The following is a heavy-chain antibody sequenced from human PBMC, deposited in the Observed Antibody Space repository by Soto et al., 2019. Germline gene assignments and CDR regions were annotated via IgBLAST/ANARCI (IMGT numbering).Heavy chain of an antibody. J-gene: IGHJ4*02. CDR3: AKDSVAGTGDY. CDR2: ISYDGSNK. V-gene: IGHV3-30*18. D-gene: IGHD6-19*01. CDR1: GFTFSSYG. Sequence: GGSLRLSCAASGFTFSSYGMHWVRQAPGKGLEWVAVISYDGSNKYYADSVKGRFTISRDNSKNTLYLQMNSLRAEDTAVYYCAKDSVAGTGDYWGQGTLVTVSS.